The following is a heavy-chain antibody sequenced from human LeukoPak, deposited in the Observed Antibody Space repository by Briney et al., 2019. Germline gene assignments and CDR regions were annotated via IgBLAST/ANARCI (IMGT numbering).Heavy chain of an antibody. Sequence: GGSLRLSCAASGFTVSSNYMSWVRQAPGKGLEWVSVIYTGGTIYYADSVKGRFTISRDNAKNSLYLQMNSLRAEDTAVYYCARVGPDDWFDPWGQGTLVTVSS. V-gene: IGHV3-53*01. CDR1: GFTVSSNY. D-gene: IGHD3-16*01. J-gene: IGHJ5*02. CDR2: IYTGGTI. CDR3: ARVGPDDWFDP.